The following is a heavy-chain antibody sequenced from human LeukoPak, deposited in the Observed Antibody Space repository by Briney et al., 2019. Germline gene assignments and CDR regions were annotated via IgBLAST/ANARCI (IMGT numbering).Heavy chain of an antibody. D-gene: IGHD3-16*02. CDR1: GFPLSSYA. J-gene: IGHJ3*02. V-gene: IGHV3-20*04. CDR3: ARDKLITFGGVIAPDAFDI. CDR2: INWNGGST. Sequence: GGSLRLSCAAFGFPLSSYAMSWVRQAPGKGLEWVSGINWNGGSTGYADSVKGRFTISRDNAKNSLYLQMNSLRAEDTALYYCARDKLITFGGVIAPDAFDIWGQGTMVTVSS.